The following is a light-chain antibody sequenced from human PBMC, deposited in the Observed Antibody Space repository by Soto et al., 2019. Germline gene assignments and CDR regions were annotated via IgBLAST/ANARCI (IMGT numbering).Light chain of an antibody. CDR2: DVT. CDR3: CSSAGSYTL. V-gene: IGLV2-11*01. J-gene: IGLJ2*01. CDR1: SSDVGGYKY. Sequence: QSALTQPRSVSGSPGQSVTISCTGTSSDVGGYKYVSWYQQHPGKAPNLMIYDVTKRPSGVPDRFSGSKSGNTASLTISGLQAEDEADYYCCSSAGSYTLFGGGTKLTVL.